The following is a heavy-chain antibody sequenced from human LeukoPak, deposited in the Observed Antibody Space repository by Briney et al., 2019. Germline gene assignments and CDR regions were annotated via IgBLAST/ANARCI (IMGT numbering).Heavy chain of an antibody. CDR3: ARGAPEYCRGDSCYDFDS. CDR1: GFTFSGYW. V-gene: IGHV3-7*01. D-gene: IGHD2-15*01. CDR2: MNHDGPKK. J-gene: IGHJ4*02. Sequence: GGSLRLSCAASGFTFSGYWMHWVRQAPGKGLEWVANMNHDGPKKFYVGSVKGRFTISRDNTKDLLYLQMNSLTAEDTGVYYSARGAPEYCRGDSCYDFDSWGQGTLVPVSP.